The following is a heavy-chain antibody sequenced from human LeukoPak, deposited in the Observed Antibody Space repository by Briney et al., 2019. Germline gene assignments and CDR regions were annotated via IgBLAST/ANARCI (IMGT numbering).Heavy chain of an antibody. CDR3: ARKGSSGYYFDY. J-gene: IGHJ4*02. Sequence: PGGSLRLSCAASGSTFSSYSMNWVRQAPGKGVEWVSSISSSSSYIYYADSVKGRFTISRDNAKNSLYLQMNSLRAEDTAVYYCARKGSSGYYFDYWGQGTLVTVSS. CDR1: GSTFSSYS. CDR2: ISSSSSYI. V-gene: IGHV3-21*01. D-gene: IGHD3-22*01.